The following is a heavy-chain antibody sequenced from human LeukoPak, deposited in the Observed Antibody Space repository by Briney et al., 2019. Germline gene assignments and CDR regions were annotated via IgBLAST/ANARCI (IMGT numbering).Heavy chain of an antibody. CDR2: IIPIFGTP. Sequence: GASVKVSCKASGYTFTSYDINWVRQAPGQGLEWMGTIIPIFGTPNYAQNFQGRVTITADESMSTAYMELSSLRSEDTAVYYCSRLLRSSPRDPWGQGTLVTVSS. V-gene: IGHV1-69*13. CDR3: SRLLRSSPRDP. D-gene: IGHD3-22*01. J-gene: IGHJ5*02. CDR1: GYTFTSYD.